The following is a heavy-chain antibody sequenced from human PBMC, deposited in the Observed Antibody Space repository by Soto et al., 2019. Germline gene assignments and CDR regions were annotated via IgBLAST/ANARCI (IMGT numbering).Heavy chain of an antibody. CDR1: GFTFNNFG. D-gene: IGHD6-19*01. CDR2: ISSSSSTI. CDR3: ARGYSSGWYSWFDP. J-gene: IGHJ5*02. Sequence: ESGGGLVQPGGSLRLPCAASGFTFNNFGMNWVRQAPGKGLEWVSYISSSSSTIYYADSVKGRFTISRDNAKNSLYLQMSSLRAEDTAVYYCARGYSSGWYSWFDPWGQGTLVTVSS. V-gene: IGHV3-48*01.